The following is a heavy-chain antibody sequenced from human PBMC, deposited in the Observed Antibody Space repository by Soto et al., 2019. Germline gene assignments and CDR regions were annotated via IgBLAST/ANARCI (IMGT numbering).Heavy chain of an antibody. CDR3: AAEEWGAEQLARP. D-gene: IGHD6-13*01. CDR2: IVVGSGNT. CDR1: GFTFTSSA. Sequence: SVKVSCKASGFTFTSSAVQWVRQARGQRLEWIGWIVVGSGNTNYAQKFQERVTITRDMSTSTAYMELSSLRSEDTAVYYCAAEEWGAEQLARPWGQGNLVTVS. V-gene: IGHV1-58*01. J-gene: IGHJ5*02.